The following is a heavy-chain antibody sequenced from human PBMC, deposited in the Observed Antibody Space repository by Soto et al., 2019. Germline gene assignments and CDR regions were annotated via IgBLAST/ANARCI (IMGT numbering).Heavy chain of an antibody. D-gene: IGHD1-26*01. J-gene: IGHJ2*01. CDR1: GFTFSSYG. CDR3: VKDNLHSGSYENWSFDL. V-gene: IGHV3-30*18. CDR2: ISFDGNYK. Sequence: QVQLVESGGGVVQPGRSLRLSCVGSGFTFSSYGMHWVRQAPGKGLEWLAVISFDGNYKYHADSVKGRFTISRGNSKNTLSLERSSLRPEKTAVYYCVKDNLHSGSYENWSFDLWGRGTLVTVSS.